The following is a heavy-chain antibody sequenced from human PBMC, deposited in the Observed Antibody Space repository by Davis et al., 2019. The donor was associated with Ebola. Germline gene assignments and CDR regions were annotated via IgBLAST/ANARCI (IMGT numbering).Heavy chain of an antibody. CDR2: VSGSGDTT. J-gene: IGHJ4*02. D-gene: IGHD1-14*01. CDR3: AKGEGPVLGRSGPFDY. CDR1: GFTFTNYA. V-gene: IGHV3-23*01. Sequence: GGSLRLSCAASGFTFTNYAMTWVRQAPGKVLEWVSAVSGSGDTTYYADSVKGRFIISRDNSKNTLNLQMNSLRVEDTAIYYCAKGEGPVLGRSGPFDYWGQGIMVIVSS.